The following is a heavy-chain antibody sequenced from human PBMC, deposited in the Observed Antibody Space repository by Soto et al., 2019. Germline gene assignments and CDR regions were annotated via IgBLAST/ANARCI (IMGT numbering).Heavy chain of an antibody. CDR3: ARGDYGDYAPREGMDV. CDR2: VHPNSGNT. V-gene: IGHV1-8*01. CDR1: GYTFTSYD. D-gene: IGHD4-17*01. Sequence: ASVKVSCKASGYTFTSYDINWVRQATGQGLEWVGWVHPNSGNTGYAQKFQGRVTMTRDTSIHTAYMELSSLRSEDTAVYYCARGDYGDYAPREGMDVWGQGTTVTVSS. J-gene: IGHJ6*02.